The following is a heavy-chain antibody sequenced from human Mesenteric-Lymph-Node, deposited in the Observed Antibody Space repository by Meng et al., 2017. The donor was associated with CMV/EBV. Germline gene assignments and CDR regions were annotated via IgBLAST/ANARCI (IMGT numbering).Heavy chain of an antibody. CDR3: AKDLRSSSWLMEFAALDP. D-gene: IGHD6-13*01. Sequence: GEPLKISCAASGFTLSSYAMSWVRQAPGKGLEWVSSISGSGGSTDYADSVKGRFTISRDNSKNTLYLQMNSLRAEDTAVYYCAKDLRSSSWLMEFAALDPWGQGTLVTVSS. J-gene: IGHJ5*02. V-gene: IGHV3-23*01. CDR1: GFTLSSYA. CDR2: ISGSGGST.